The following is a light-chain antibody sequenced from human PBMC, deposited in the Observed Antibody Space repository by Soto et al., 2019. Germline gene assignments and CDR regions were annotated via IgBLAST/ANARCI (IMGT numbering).Light chain of an antibody. Sequence: EIVLTQSPGTLSLSPGERATLSCRASQSVSSSYLAWYQQKPGQAPRLLIYGASSRATGIPDRFSGSGSGTDFTLTISRLEPEDFAVHYCHQYGSSPLTFGGGTKVEIK. CDR2: GAS. V-gene: IGKV3-20*01. CDR1: QSVSSSY. J-gene: IGKJ4*01. CDR3: HQYGSSPLT.